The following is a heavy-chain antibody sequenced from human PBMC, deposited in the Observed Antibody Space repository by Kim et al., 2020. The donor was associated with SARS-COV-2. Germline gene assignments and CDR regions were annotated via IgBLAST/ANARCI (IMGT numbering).Heavy chain of an antibody. D-gene: IGHD3-10*01. V-gene: IGHV4-34*01. CDR3: ARGNKGSSYYFDY. J-gene: IGHJ4*02. CDR1: GGSFSGYY. CDR2: INHSGST. Sequence: SETLSLTCAVYGGSFSGYYWSWIRQPPGKGLEWIGEINHSGSTNYNPSLKSRVTISVDTSKNQFSLKLSSVTAADTAVYYCARGNKGSSYYFDYWGQGTLVTVSS.